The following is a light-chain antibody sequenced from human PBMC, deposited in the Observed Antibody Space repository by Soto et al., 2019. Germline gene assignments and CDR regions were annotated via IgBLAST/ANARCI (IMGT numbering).Light chain of an antibody. CDR2: SNN. CDR1: SSNIGSNT. J-gene: IGLJ2*01. V-gene: IGLV1-44*01. CDR3: AAWDDSLNGHVV. Sequence: QSVLTQPPSASGTPGQRVTISCSGSSSNIGSNTVNWYQQLPGTAPKLLIYSNNQRPSGVPDRFSGSKSGTSASLAISGLQYEEEADYYCAAWDDSLNGHVVFGGGTKITVL.